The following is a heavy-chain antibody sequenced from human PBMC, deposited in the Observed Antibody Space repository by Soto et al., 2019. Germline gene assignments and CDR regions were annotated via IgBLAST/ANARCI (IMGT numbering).Heavy chain of an antibody. J-gene: IGHJ5*02. CDR1: GGSFHGYS. CDR2: INHSGSV. V-gene: IGHV4-34*01. D-gene: IGHD3-10*01. Sequence: SETLSLTWDVYGGSFHGYSGAWIRQPPGKGLELIGEINHSGSVNFNPTFKSRVSILLDTSKNQMSLQLSSVSAADTAIYYCAKGPQTGYYDSGTFYSSVPWGQGTLVTVSS. CDR3: AKGPQTGYYDSGTFYSSVP.